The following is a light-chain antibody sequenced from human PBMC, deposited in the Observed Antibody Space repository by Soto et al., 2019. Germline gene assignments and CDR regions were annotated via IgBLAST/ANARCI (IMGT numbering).Light chain of an antibody. Sequence: EIVVTQSPAALTVSPGQSATLSCRSSQNIGDNLAWYQQRPGQSPRLLMYAASDRATGVPARFSGSGSGTEFTLTIDRLQSEDLAVYYCQQYAQWWTFGQGTKVDIK. V-gene: IGKV3-15*01. J-gene: IGKJ1*01. CDR1: QNIGDN. CDR3: QQYAQWWT. CDR2: AAS.